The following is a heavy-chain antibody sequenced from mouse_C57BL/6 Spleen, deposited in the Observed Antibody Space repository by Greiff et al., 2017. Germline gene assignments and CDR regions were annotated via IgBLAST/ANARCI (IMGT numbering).Heavy chain of an antibody. V-gene: IGHV14-2*01. CDR1: GFTFKAYY. J-gene: IGHJ2*01. Sequence: EVKLVDPGAELLKPGASVKFSCPASGFTFKAYYMDWVKQRTEQGLEWIGRIVPGDGETKYAPKFQGKATITAATSSNTAYLQLSSLTSEDTAVYYCARPDYFDYWGQGTTLTVSS. CDR2: IVPGDGET. CDR3: ARPDYFDY.